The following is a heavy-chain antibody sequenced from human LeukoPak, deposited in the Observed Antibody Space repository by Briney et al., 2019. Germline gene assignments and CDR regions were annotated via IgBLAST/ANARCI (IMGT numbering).Heavy chain of an antibody. Sequence: GGSLGLSCAASGFTFSNFWMTWVRQAPGKGLEWVANIERDGSEKTYVDSVKGRFTISRDNAKNSLFLQMSSLRADDTAVYYCTTAPAAADSFWGQGTLVAVSS. D-gene: IGHD6-13*01. CDR2: IERDGSEK. J-gene: IGHJ4*02. CDR3: TTAPAAADSF. CDR1: GFTFSNFW. V-gene: IGHV3-7*01.